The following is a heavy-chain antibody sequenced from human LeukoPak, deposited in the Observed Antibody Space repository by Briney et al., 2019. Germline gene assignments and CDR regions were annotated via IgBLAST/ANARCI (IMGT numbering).Heavy chain of an antibody. V-gene: IGHV4-34*01. J-gene: IGHJ5*02. CDR2: INHSGST. D-gene: IGHD4-17*01. CDR3: ATCRDEFGDYGFTS. Sequence: PSETLSLTCAVYGGSFSGYYWSWIRQPPGKGLEWIGEINHSGSTNYNPSLKSRVTISVDTSKNLFSLKLPSVTAADTAVYYCATCRDEFGDYGFTSWGQGTLVTVSS. CDR1: GGSFSGYY.